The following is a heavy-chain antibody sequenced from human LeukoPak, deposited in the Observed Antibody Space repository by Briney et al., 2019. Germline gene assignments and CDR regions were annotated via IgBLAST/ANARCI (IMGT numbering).Heavy chain of an antibody. CDR1: GFTFSSYE. Sequence: PGGSLRLSCAASGFTFSSYEMNWVRQAPGKGLEWVSYISSSGSTIYYADSVKGRFTISRDNAKNSLYLQMNSLRAEDTAVYYCARETTVTPFDYWGQGTLVTVSS. V-gene: IGHV3-48*03. CDR3: ARETTVTPFDY. CDR2: ISSSGSTI. J-gene: IGHJ4*02. D-gene: IGHD4-11*01.